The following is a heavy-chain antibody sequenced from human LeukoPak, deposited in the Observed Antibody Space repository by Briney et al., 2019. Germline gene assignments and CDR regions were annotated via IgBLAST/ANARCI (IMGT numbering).Heavy chain of an antibody. V-gene: IGHV1-46*01. Sequence: ASVKVSCKASGYTFTSYYMHWVRQAPGQGLEWMGIINPSGGSTSYAQKFQGRVTMTRDMSTSTVYMELSSLRSEDTAVYYCARTGDPYYYYYYMDVWGKGTTVTVSS. CDR2: INPSGGST. CDR1: GYTFTSYY. D-gene: IGHD4-17*01. CDR3: ARTGDPYYYYYYMDV. J-gene: IGHJ6*03.